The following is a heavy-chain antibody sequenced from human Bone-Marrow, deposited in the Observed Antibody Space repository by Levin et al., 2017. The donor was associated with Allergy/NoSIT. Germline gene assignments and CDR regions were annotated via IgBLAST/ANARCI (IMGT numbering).Heavy chain of an antibody. CDR1: GFAFNIYA. J-gene: IGHJ4*02. Sequence: QSGGSLRLSCVSSGFAFNIYAMSWVRQAPGKGLEWLSGIDVSDVQTYYIDSVKGRFTISRDNTKSTLFLQMDNLRAEDTAVYYCAKDRVPRGYYGRYYFDSWGQGTLVTVSS. CDR3: AKDRVPRGYYGRYYFDS. V-gene: IGHV3-23*01. D-gene: IGHD3-22*01. CDR2: IDVSDVQT.